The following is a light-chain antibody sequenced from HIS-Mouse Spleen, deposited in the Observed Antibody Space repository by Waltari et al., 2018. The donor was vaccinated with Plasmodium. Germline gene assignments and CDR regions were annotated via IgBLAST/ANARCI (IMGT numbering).Light chain of an antibody. V-gene: IGLV2-23*01. CDR1: SSDVGSYNL. J-gene: IGLJ3*02. CDR2: EGS. CDR3: CSYAGSSTNWV. Sequence: QSALTQPASVSGSPGQSITISCTGTSSDVGSYNLVSWYQQHPGKAPKHMIYEGSKRPSGVSNRFLGSKSGNTASLTISGLQAEDEADYYCCSYAGSSTNWVFGGGTKLTVL.